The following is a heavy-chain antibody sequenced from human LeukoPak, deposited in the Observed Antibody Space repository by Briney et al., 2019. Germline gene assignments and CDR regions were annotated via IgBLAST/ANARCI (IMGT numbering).Heavy chain of an antibody. V-gene: IGHV1-8*01. Sequence: ASVKVSCKASGYTFTSYDINWVRQATGQGLEWMGWMNPNSGNTGYAQKFQGRVTMTRNTSISTAYMELSSLRSEDTAVYYCARGRYSIYYMDVWGKGTTVTISS. CDR2: MNPNSGNT. D-gene: IGHD1-14*01. CDR3: ARGRYSIYYMDV. CDR1: GYTFTSYD. J-gene: IGHJ6*03.